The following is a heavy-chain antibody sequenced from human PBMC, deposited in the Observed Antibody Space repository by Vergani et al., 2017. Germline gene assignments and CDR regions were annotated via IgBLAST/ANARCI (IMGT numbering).Heavy chain of an antibody. CDR3: ASNIVVVVAATDWXFDL. CDR2: MNPNSGNT. J-gene: IGHJ2*01. D-gene: IGHD2-15*01. V-gene: IGHV1-8*01. Sequence: QVQLVQSGAEVKKPGASVKVSCKASGYTFTSYDINWVRQATGQGLEWMGWMNPNSGNTGYAQKFQGRVTMTRNTSISTAYMELSSLRSEDTAVYYCASNIVVVVAATDWXFDLWGRGTLVTVSS. CDR1: GYTFTSYD.